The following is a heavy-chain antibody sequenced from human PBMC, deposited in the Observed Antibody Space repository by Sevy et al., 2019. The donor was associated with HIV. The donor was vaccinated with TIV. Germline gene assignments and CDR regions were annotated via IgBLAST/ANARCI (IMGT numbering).Heavy chain of an antibody. Sequence: GGSLRLSCAASGFTFSSYGMHWVRQAPGKGLEWVAVIWYDGSNKYYADSVKGRFTISRDNSKNTLYLQMNSLRAEDTAVYYCAISSSSDYFDYWGQRTLVTVSS. J-gene: IGHJ4*02. D-gene: IGHD6-6*01. CDR1: GFTFSSYG. CDR2: IWYDGSNK. V-gene: IGHV3-33*01. CDR3: AISSSSDYFDY.